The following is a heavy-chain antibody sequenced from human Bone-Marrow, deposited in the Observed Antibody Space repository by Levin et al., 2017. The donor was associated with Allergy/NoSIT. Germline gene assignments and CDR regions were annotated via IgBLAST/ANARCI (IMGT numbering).Heavy chain of an antibody. Sequence: PGGSLRLSCTVSGGSISLYYWSWIRQPAGKGLEWIGRIFASGGTNYNPSLKRRVTMSVDTSKNQFSLRMTSVTAADTAVYYCARAPSSPRDVGACDSWGQGTMVTVSS. J-gene: IGHJ3*02. CDR1: GGSISLYY. CDR2: IFASGGT. D-gene: IGHD1-26*01. V-gene: IGHV4-4*07. CDR3: ARAPSSPRDVGACDS.